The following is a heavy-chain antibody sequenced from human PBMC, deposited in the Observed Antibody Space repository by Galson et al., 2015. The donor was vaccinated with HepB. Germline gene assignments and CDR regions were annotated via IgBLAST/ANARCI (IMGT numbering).Heavy chain of an antibody. CDR1: GFTFSSYG. Sequence: SLRLSCAASGFTFSSYGMHWVRQAPGKGLEWVAVISYDGSNKYYADSVKGRFTISRDNSKNTLYLQMNSLRAEDTAVYYCANEFYERAVAGPFDYWGQGTLVTVSS. D-gene: IGHD6-19*01. J-gene: IGHJ4*02. CDR2: ISYDGSNK. V-gene: IGHV3-30*18. CDR3: ANEFYERAVAGPFDY.